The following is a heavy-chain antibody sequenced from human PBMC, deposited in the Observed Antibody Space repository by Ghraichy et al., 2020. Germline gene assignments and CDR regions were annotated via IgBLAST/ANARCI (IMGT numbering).Heavy chain of an antibody. CDR1: GYSITSGYY. Sequence: SETLSLTCSVSGYSITSGYYWGWIRQPPGKGLEWIASIYHNGTTSCNPSLKRRVTISVDTSENQFSLKLASVSAADTAVYYCARVSPGDYDTTTGAYAGGKNNWFEPGGQGRLVIVSS. D-gene: IGHD3-22*01. CDR3: ARVSPGDYDTTTGAYAGGKNNWFEP. V-gene: IGHV4-38-2*02. J-gene: IGHJ5*02. CDR2: IYHNGTT.